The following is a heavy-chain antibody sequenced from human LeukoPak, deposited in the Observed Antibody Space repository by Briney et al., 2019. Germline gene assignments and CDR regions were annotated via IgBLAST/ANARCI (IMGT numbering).Heavy chain of an antibody. D-gene: IGHD3-9*01. V-gene: IGHV3-23*01. J-gene: IGHJ4*02. CDR1: GFSFSSYA. CDR2: ISGSGGST. Sequence: GGSLRLSCAASGFSFSSYAMSWVRQAPGKGLEWVSTISGSGGSTYYADSVKGRFTISRDNSKNTLYLQMNSLRAEDTAEYYCAKAVGFDWYWHYWGQGTLVTVSS. CDR3: AKAVGFDWYWHY.